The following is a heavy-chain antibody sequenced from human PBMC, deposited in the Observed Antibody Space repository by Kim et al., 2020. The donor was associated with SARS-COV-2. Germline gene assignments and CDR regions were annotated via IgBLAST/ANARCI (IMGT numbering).Heavy chain of an antibody. Sequence: GGSLRLSCAASGFTFSSYGMHWVRQAPGKGLEWVAVIWYDGSNKYYADSVKGRFTISRDNSKNTLYLQMNSLRAEDTAVYYCARRRRGSGYCSSTSCYSDNWFDPWGQGTLVTVSS. D-gene: IGHD2-2*01. J-gene: IGHJ5*02. CDR3: ARRRRGSGYCSSTSCYSDNWFDP. CDR2: IWYDGSNK. V-gene: IGHV3-33*01. CDR1: GFTFSSYG.